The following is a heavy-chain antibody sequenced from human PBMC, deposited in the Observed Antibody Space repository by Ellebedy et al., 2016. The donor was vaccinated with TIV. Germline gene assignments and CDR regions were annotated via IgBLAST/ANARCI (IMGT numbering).Heavy chain of an antibody. D-gene: IGHD2-15*01. Sequence: GESLKISCSASGFTFSSFAMHWIRQAPGKGLEYVSAFNNNGGSTFYADLVKGRFTVSRDNSKNTLFLQMSSLRDEDTALYHCAVVAGGWYFDLWGRGTLVTVSS. CDR1: GFTFSSFA. J-gene: IGHJ2*01. V-gene: IGHV3-64D*09. CDR2: FNNNGGST. CDR3: AVVAGGWYFDL.